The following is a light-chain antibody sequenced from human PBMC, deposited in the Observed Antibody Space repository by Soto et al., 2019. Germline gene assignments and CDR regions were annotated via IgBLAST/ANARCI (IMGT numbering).Light chain of an antibody. J-gene: IGKJ1*01. CDR1: QSISSW. CDR3: QQYNSYWWT. Sequence: DIQMTQSPSTLSASVGDRVTITCRASQSISSWLAWYQQKPGKAPKLLIYDASSLESGVPSRFSGSGSGTEFTLTICSLQPDDFATYYCQQYNSYWWTFGQGTKV. V-gene: IGKV1-5*01. CDR2: DAS.